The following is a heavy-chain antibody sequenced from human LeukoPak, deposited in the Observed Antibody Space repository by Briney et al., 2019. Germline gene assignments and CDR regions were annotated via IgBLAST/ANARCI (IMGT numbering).Heavy chain of an antibody. CDR1: GGSISSYY. CDR3: ARERIVVVPAAIDYYYYYGMDV. D-gene: IGHD2-2*01. CDR2: IYYSGST. Sequence: SETPSLTCTVAGGSISSYYWSWIRQPPGKGLEWIGYIYYSGSTNYNPSLKSRVTISVDTSKNQFSLKLSSVTAADTAVYYCARERIVVVPAAIDYYYYYGMDVWGQGTTVTVSS. J-gene: IGHJ6*02. V-gene: IGHV4-59*01.